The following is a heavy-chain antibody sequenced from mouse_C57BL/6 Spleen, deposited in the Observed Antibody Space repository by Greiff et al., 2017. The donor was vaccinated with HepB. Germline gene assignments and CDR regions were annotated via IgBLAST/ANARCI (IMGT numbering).Heavy chain of an antibody. Sequence: QVQLKQPGAELVKPGASVKLSCKASGYTFTSYWMHWVKQRPGRGLEWIGRIDPNSGGTKYNEKFKSKATLTVDKPSSTAYMQLSSLTSEDSAVYYCARSGLYYGSSWVFDYWGQGTTLTVSS. CDR2: IDPNSGGT. CDR3: ARSGLYYGSSWVFDY. CDR1: GYTFTSYW. V-gene: IGHV1-72*01. D-gene: IGHD1-1*01. J-gene: IGHJ2*01.